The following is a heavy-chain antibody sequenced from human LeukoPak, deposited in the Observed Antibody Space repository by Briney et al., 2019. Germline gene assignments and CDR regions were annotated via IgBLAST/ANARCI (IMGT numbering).Heavy chain of an antibody. Sequence: SETLSLTCTVSGGSISSYYWSWIRQPPGKGLEWIGYIYTSASTNYNPSLKSRVTISVDTSKNQFSLKLSSVTAADTAVYYCARDPGGSYSGGFDYWGQGTLVTVSS. J-gene: IGHJ4*02. CDR2: IYTSAST. V-gene: IGHV4-4*09. CDR1: GGSISSYY. CDR3: ARDPGGSYSGGFDY. D-gene: IGHD1-26*01.